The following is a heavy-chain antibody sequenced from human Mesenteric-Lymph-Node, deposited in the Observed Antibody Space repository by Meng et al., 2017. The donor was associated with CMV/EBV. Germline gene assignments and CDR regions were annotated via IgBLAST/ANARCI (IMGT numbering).Heavy chain of an antibody. J-gene: IGHJ5*02. CDR2: VSGIGTHT. CDR3: ARDNVLRFLEWSGGFDP. D-gene: IGHD3-3*01. V-gene: IGHV3-23*01. Sequence: GGSLRLSCAASGFSFRSYAMDWVRQAPGKGLEWVSGVSGIGTHTYYADSVRGRFTISRDNSKNTLYLQMNSLRAEDTAVYYCARDNVLRFLEWSGGFDPWGQGTLVTVSS. CDR1: GFSFRSYA.